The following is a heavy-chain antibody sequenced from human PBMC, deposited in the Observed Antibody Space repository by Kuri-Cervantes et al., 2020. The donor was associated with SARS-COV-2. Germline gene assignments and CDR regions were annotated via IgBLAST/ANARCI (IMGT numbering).Heavy chain of an antibody. CDR2: INPNSGGT. J-gene: IGHJ6*02. CDR3: ARELVVVPAAEQNWYYYYGMDV. Sequence: ASVKVSCKASGYTFTGYYMHWVRQAPGQGLEWMGWINPNSGGTNYAQKLQGRVTMTRDTSISTAYMELSRLRSDDTAVYYCARELVVVPAAEQNWYYYYGMDVWGQGTTVTVSS. D-gene: IGHD2-2*01. V-gene: IGHV1-2*02. CDR1: GYTFTGYY.